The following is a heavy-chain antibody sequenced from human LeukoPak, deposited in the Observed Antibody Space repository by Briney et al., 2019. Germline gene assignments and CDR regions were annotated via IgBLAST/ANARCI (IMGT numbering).Heavy chain of an antibody. CDR2: INPSGGST. J-gene: IGHJ4*02. CDR1: GYTFTSYY. Sequence: ASVKVSCKASGYTFTSYYMHWVRQAPGQGLEWMGIINPSGGSTSYAQNLQGRVTMTTDTSTSTVYMELRSLRSDDTAVYYCARDPETYYYDTSGYDFDYWGQGTLVTVSS. D-gene: IGHD3-22*01. CDR3: ARDPETYYYDTSGYDFDY. V-gene: IGHV1-46*01.